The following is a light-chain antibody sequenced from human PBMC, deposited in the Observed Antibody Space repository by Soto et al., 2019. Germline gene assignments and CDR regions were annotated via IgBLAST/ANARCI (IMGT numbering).Light chain of an antibody. CDR3: QSYDSSLSGLYV. V-gene: IGLV1-40*01. Sequence: QLVLTQPPSVSGAPGQRVTISCSGSSSNIGAGYDVHWYQQVPGTAPKLLIYGNINRPSGVPDRFSGSKSGTSASLAITGLQAEDEADYYCQSYDSSLSGLYVFGTGTKLTV. J-gene: IGLJ1*01. CDR1: SSNIGAGYD. CDR2: GNI.